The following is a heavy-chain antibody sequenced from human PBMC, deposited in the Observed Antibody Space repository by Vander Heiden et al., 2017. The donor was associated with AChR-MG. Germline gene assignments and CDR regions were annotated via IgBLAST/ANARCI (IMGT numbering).Heavy chain of an antibody. CDR3: ARGVVYSSSWPIFNMDV. D-gene: IGHD6-13*01. J-gene: IGHJ6*03. V-gene: IGHV3-30-3*01. CDR1: GFTFSSSA. Sequence: QVQLVESGGGVVQPGRSLRLSCAASGFTFSSSAMHWVRQAPGKGLEWVAVISYDGSNKYYADSVKGRFTISRDNSKNTLYLQMNSLRAEDTAVYYCARGVVYSSSWPIFNMDVWGKGTTVTVSS. CDR2: ISYDGSNK.